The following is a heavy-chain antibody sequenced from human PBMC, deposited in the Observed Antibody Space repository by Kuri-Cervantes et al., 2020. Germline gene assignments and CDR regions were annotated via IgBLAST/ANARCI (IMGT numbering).Heavy chain of an antibody. Sequence: GESLKISCAASGFTVSSNYMSWVRQAPGKGLEWVSVIYSGGSTYYADSVKGRFTISRDNPKNTLYLQMNSLRAEDTAVYYCARDSSGYYYVRSPGGLDYWGQGTLVTVSS. CDR3: ARDSSGYYYVRSPGGLDY. V-gene: IGHV3-53*01. J-gene: IGHJ4*02. CDR1: GFTVSSNY. CDR2: IYSGGST. D-gene: IGHD3-22*01.